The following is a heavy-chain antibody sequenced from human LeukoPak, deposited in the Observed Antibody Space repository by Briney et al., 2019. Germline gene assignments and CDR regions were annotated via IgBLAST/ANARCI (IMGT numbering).Heavy chain of an antibody. Sequence: SVKVSCKASGGTFSSYAISWVRQAPGQGLEWMGGIIPISGTAHYAQKFQGRVTITADESTGTAYMELSSLRSEDTAVYYCARKYSNYLMWFDYWGQGALVTVSS. V-gene: IGHV1-69*13. J-gene: IGHJ4*02. CDR3: ARKYSNYLMWFDY. CDR2: IIPISGTA. D-gene: IGHD4-11*01. CDR1: GGTFSSYA.